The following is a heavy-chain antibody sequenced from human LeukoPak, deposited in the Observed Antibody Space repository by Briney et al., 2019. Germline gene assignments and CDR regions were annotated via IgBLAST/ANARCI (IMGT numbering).Heavy chain of an antibody. V-gene: IGHV3-23*01. CDR2: ISGSGGST. CDR3: AKAHLYYYDSSGYYLDY. Sequence: GGSLRLSCAASGFTFSNAWMSWVRQAPGKGLEWVSAISGSGGSTYYADSVKGRFTISRDNSKNTLYLQMNSLRAEDTAVYYCAKAHLYYYDSSGYYLDYWGQGTLVTVSS. D-gene: IGHD3-22*01. CDR1: GFTFSNAW. J-gene: IGHJ4*02.